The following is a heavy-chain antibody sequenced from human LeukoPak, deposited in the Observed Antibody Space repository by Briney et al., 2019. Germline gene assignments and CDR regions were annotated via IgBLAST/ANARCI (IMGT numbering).Heavy chain of an antibody. Sequence: GGSLRLSCAASGFTFSSYAMSWVRQAPGKGLEWVSAISGSGGSTYYADSVMGRFTISRGNSKNTVYLQMNSLRAEDTAMYYCAKDGGGSGWYEPFDYWGQGTLVTVSS. D-gene: IGHD6-19*01. CDR1: GFTFSSYA. J-gene: IGHJ4*02. CDR2: ISGSGGST. V-gene: IGHV3-23*01. CDR3: AKDGGGSGWYEPFDY.